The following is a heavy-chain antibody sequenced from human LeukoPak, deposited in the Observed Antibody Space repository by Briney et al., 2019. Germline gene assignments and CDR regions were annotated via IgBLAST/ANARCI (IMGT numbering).Heavy chain of an antibody. CDR1: RFSFSSYA. CDR2: ISSDGSNK. J-gene: IGHJ3*02. D-gene: IGHD1-26*01. V-gene: IGHV3-30-3*01. Sequence: PGGSLRLSCVASRFSFSSYAIHWVRQAPGKGPEWVAVISSDGSNKYYADSVKGRFTISRDDSKNTMFLQMNSLRAEDTAVYYCARTLNSGTYYVDALDIWGQGTMVTVSS. CDR3: ARTLNSGTYYVDALDI.